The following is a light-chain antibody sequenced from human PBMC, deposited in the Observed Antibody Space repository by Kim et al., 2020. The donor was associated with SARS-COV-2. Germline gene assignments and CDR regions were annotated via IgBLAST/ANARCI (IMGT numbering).Light chain of an antibody. J-gene: IGLJ1*01. CDR1: SLRSYY. V-gene: IGLV3-19*01. CDR3: NSRDSSGNHYV. CDR2: GKN. Sequence: SSELTQDPAVSVGLGQTVRITCQGDSLRSYYASWYQQKPGQAPVLVIYGKNNRPSGIPERFSGSSSGNTASLTITGAHAEDEADYYCNSRDSSGNHYVFGTGTKVTVL.